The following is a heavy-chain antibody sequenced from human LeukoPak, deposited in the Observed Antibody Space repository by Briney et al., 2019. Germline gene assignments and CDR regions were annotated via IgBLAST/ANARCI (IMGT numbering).Heavy chain of an antibody. CDR1: GGSISSYY. J-gene: IGHJ4*02. CDR3: ARVSDYYESSGYYYDY. Sequence: SETLSLTCTVSGGSISSYYWSWIRQPPGKGLEWIGYIYYSGSTNYNPSLKSRVTISVDTSKNQFSLKLSSVTAADTAVYYCARVSDYYESSGYYYDYWGQGTLVTVSS. V-gene: IGHV4-59*01. CDR2: IYYSGST. D-gene: IGHD3-22*01.